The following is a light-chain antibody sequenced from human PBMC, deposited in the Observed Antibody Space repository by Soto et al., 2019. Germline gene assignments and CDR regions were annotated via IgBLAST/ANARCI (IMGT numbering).Light chain of an antibody. V-gene: IGKV3-20*01. Sequence: EIVLTQSSGTLSLSPGERATLSCRASQSVSSSYLAWYQQKPGQAPRLLIYGASSRATGIPDRFSGSESGTDFTLTISRLEPEDFAVYYCQQYGSSPGTFGQGTKVEIK. CDR3: QQYGSSPGT. CDR2: GAS. J-gene: IGKJ1*01. CDR1: QSVSSSY.